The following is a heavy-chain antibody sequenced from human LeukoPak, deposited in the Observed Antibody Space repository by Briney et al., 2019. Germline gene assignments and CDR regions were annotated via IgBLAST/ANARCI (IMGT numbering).Heavy chain of an antibody. J-gene: IGHJ4*02. CDR1: GFTFSDYY. D-gene: IGHD6-13*01. CDR3: ARVVPEQPGDY. Sequence: GGSLRLSYSASGFTFSDYYMSGLRQAPGKGLKRFSYISSSGSTIYYAASVKGRFTISRDNAKNSLYLQMNSLRAEDTAVYYCARVVPEQPGDYWGQGTLVTVSS. V-gene: IGHV3-11*01. CDR2: ISSSGSTI.